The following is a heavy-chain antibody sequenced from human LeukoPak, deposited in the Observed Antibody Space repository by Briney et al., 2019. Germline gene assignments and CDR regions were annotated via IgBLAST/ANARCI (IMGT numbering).Heavy chain of an antibody. CDR1: GYTFTGYY. D-gene: IGHD2-8*02. CDR2: INPNSGGT. Sequence: GASVKVSCKASGYTFTGYYMHWVRQAPGQGLEWMGWINPNSGGTNYAQKFQGRVTMTEDTSTDTAYMELSSLRSEDTAVYYCATVRWDYWYFDYWGQGTLVTVSS. CDR3: ATVRWDYWYFDY. V-gene: IGHV1-2*02. J-gene: IGHJ4*02.